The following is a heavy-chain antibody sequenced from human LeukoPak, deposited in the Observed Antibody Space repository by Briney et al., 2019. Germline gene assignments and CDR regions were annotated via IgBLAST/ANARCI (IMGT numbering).Heavy chain of an antibody. V-gene: IGHV4-30-2*01. J-gene: IGHJ4*02. CDR2: IYHSGST. D-gene: IGHD1-26*01. CDR3: ARVGWELPQDY. CDR1: GGSISSGGYY. Sequence: SETLSLTCTVSGGSISSGGYYWSWIRQPPGKGLEWIGYIYHSGSTYYNPSLKSRVTISVDRSKNQFSLKLSSVTAADTAVYYCARVGWELPQDYWGQGTLVTVSS.